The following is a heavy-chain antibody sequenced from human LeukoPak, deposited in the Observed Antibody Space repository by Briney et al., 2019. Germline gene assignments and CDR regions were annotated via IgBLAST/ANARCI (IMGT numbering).Heavy chain of an antibody. V-gene: IGHV4-34*01. CDR1: GGSFSGYY. Sequence: SETLSLTCAVYGGSFSGYYWSWIRQPPGKGLEWIGEINHSGSTNYNPSLKSRVTISVDTSKNQFSLKLSSVTAADTAVYYCARSPTAAGRTEHWGQGTMVTVSS. J-gene: IGHJ1*01. D-gene: IGHD6-13*01. CDR2: INHSGST. CDR3: ARSPTAAGRTEH.